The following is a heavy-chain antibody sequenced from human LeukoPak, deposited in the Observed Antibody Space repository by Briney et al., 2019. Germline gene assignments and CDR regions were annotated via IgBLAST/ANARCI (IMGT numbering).Heavy chain of an antibody. V-gene: IGHV3-21*01. Sequence: PGGSLRLSCAASGFTFSSYSMNWVRQAPGKGLEWVSSISSSSSYIYYTDSVKGRFTISRDNAKNSLYLQMNSLRAEDTAVYYCARMITTTPSYFDYWGQGTLVTVSS. J-gene: IGHJ4*02. CDR3: ARMITTTPSYFDY. CDR2: ISSSSSYI. D-gene: IGHD3-16*01. CDR1: GFTFSSYS.